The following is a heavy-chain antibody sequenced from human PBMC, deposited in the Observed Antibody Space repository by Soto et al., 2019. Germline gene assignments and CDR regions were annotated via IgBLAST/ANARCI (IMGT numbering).Heavy chain of an antibody. CDR3: AKDISGVAALPPSLLGSWYYGMDV. V-gene: IGHV3-9*01. Sequence: SLRLSCAASGFTFDDYAMHWVRQAPGKGLEWVSGISWNSGSIGYADSVKGRFTISRDNAKNSLYLQMNSLRAEDTDLYYCAKDISGVAALPPSLLGSWYYGMDVWGQGTTVTVSS. CDR2: ISWNSGSI. J-gene: IGHJ6*02. D-gene: IGHD3-16*01. CDR1: GFTFDDYA.